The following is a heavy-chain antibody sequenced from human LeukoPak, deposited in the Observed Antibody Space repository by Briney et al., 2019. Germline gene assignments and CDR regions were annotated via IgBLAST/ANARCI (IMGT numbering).Heavy chain of an antibody. CDR1: GYTLTGYY. Sequence: ASVKVSCKASGYTLTGYYMHWVRQAPGQGLEWMGWINPNSGGTNYAQKFQGRVTMTRDTSISTAYMELSRLRSDDTAVYYCARDPGGPENAFDIWGQGTMVTVSS. CDR2: INPNSGGT. J-gene: IGHJ3*02. CDR3: ARDPGGPENAFDI. V-gene: IGHV1-2*02. D-gene: IGHD3-16*01.